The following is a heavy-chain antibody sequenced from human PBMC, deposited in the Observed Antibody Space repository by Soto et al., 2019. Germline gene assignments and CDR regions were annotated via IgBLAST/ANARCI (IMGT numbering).Heavy chain of an antibody. CDR3: ARDSGSYDNTAFDY. Sequence: GASVKVSCKASGGSFSSFAFSWVRQAPGQGLEWMGGIIPMFGSANYAQEFLGRVTFTADDSTSTAYMELSSLRSEDTAVYYCARDSGSYDNTAFDYWGQGTLVTVSS. CDR2: IIPMFGSA. CDR1: GGSFSSFA. V-gene: IGHV1-69*13. D-gene: IGHD1-26*01. J-gene: IGHJ4*02.